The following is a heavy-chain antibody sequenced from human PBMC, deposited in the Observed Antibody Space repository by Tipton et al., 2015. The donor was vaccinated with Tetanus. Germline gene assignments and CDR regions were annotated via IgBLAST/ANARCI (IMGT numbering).Heavy chain of an antibody. CDR2: TYYSGST. D-gene: IGHD4-17*01. Sequence: TLSLTCTVSGASIGSISYYWSWIRQPPGKGLEWIGYTYYSGSTGYNPSLKSRVTISIDSSKNQFSLKLTSVTAADTAVYYCARDERYGDYAYWGQGALVTVFS. CDR1: GASIGSISYY. J-gene: IGHJ4*02. V-gene: IGHV4-61*01. CDR3: ARDERYGDYAY.